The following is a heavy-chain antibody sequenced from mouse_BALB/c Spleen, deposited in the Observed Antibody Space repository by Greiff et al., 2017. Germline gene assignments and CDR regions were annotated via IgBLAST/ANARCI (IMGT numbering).Heavy chain of an antibody. J-gene: IGHJ3*01. Sequence: QVQLQQSGPGLVAPSQSLSITCTVSGFSLTSYGVHWVRQPPGKGLEWLGVIWAGGSTNYTSALMSRLSISKDNSKSQVFLKMNSLQTDDTAMYYCARAPYGNAWFAYWGQGTLVTVSA. D-gene: IGHD2-1*01. CDR1: GFSLTSYG. V-gene: IGHV2-9*02. CDR3: ARAPYGNAWFAY. CDR2: IWAGGST.